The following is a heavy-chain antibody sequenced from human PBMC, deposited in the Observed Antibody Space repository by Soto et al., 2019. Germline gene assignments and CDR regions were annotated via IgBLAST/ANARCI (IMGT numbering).Heavy chain of an antibody. CDR1: GYTFTSYY. CDR2: INPSGGST. V-gene: IGHV1-46*01. Sequence: ASVKVSCKASGYTFTSYYMHWVRQAPGQGLEWMGIINPSGGSTSYAQKFQGRVTMTRDTSTSTVYMELSSLRSEDTAVYYCARESADIVVVVAATHSYFDYWGQGT. J-gene: IGHJ4*02. D-gene: IGHD2-15*01. CDR3: ARESADIVVVVAATHSYFDY.